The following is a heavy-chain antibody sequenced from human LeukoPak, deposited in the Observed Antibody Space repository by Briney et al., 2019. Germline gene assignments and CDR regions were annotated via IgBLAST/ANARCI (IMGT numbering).Heavy chain of an antibody. CDR2: ISGSGSST. J-gene: IGHJ4*01. CDR1: GFTFSSYG. D-gene: IGHD3-16*01. CDR3: AKAPGGIVGY. Sequence: SGGSLRLSCAASGFTFSSYGMSWVRQAPGKGLEWVSAISGSGSSTYYADSVRGRFTISRDNSKNTLYLQMNSLRAEDTAVYYCAKAPGGIVGYWGQGTLVTVSS. V-gene: IGHV3-23*01.